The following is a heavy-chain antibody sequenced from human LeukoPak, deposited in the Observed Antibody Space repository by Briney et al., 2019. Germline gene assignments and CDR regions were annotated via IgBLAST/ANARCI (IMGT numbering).Heavy chain of an antibody. CDR2: ISSSSSTI. J-gene: IGHJ6*02. D-gene: IGHD4-17*01. Sequence: PGGSLRLSCAASGFTFSSYAMNWVRQAPGKGLEWVSYISSSSSTIYYADSVKGRFTISRDNAKNSLYLQMNSLRDEDTAVYYCACYGDYDPYYYYGMDVWGQGTTVTVSS. CDR3: ACYGDYDPYYYYGMDV. CDR1: GFTFSSYA. V-gene: IGHV3-48*02.